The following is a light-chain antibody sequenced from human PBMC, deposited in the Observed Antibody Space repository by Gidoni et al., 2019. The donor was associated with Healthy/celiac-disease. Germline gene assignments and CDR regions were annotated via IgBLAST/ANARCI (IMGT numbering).Light chain of an antibody. CDR3: QQSYSTPYT. CDR1: QSINSY. V-gene: IGKV1-39*01. J-gene: IGKJ2*01. CDR2: AAS. Sequence: DIQMTQSPSSLPASVGDRVTITCRASQSINSYLNWYQQKPGKAPKFLIYAASSLQSGVPSRFSGSGSGTDFTLTISSLQPEDFATYYCQQSYSTPYTFXQXTKLEIK.